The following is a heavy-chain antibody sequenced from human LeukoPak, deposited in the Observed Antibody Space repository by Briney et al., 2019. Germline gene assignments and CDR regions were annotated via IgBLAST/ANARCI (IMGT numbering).Heavy chain of an antibody. CDR2: ISAYNGNT. CDR3: ARCFYSTSCYKGRWFDP. D-gene: IGHD2-2*02. V-gene: IGHV1-18*01. Sequence: ASVKVSCKASGYTFTSFGISWVRQAPGQGLEWMGWISAYNGNTNYAQKFQGRVTMTTDTSTSTAYMELRSLRSDDTAVYYCARCFYSTSCYKGRWFDPWGQGTLVTVSS. CDR1: GYTFTSFG. J-gene: IGHJ5*02.